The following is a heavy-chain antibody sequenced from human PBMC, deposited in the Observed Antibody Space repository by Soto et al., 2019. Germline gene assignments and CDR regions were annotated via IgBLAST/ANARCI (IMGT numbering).Heavy chain of an antibody. V-gene: IGHV3-23*01. CDR2: ISGSSGST. D-gene: IGHD3-3*01. CDR1: GFTFSSYS. J-gene: IGHJ5*02. Sequence: TGGPLRLSCAASGFTFSSYSMNWVRQAPGKGLEWVSYISGSSGSTYYADSVKGRFTISRDNSKNTLYLQMNSLRAEDTAVYYCAKDRKGRHDFWSGPTGLYNWFDPWGQGTLVTVSS. CDR3: AKDRKGRHDFWSGPTGLYNWFDP.